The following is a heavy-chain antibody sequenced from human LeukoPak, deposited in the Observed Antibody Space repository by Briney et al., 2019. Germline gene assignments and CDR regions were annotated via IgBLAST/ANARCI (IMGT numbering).Heavy chain of an antibody. CDR3: ARATREADYYYYYMDV. CDR1: GGSFSGYY. CDR2: INHSGST. Sequence: SETLSLTCAVYGGSFSGYYWSWIRQPPGKGLEWIGEINHSGSTNYNPSLKSRVTISVDTSKNQFSLKLSSVTAADTAVYYCARATREADYYYYYMDVWGKGTTVTVSS. V-gene: IGHV4-34*01. D-gene: IGHD5-24*01. J-gene: IGHJ6*03.